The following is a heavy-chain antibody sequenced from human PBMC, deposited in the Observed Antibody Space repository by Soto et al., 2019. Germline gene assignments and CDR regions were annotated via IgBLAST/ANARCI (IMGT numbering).Heavy chain of an antibody. D-gene: IGHD6-13*01. CDR3: AKHGSYSTSWFGF. V-gene: IGHV3-23*04. J-gene: IGHJ4*02. CDR1: GGTFSSYA. CDR2: ISASGAST. Sequence: VQLVQSGAEVKKPGSSVKVSCKASGGTFSSYAMTWVRQAPGKGLEWVSAISASGASTYYADSVKGRFTISRDNSKNMLYLQINSLRAEDTAVYYCAKHGSYSTSWFGFWGQGTLVTVSS.